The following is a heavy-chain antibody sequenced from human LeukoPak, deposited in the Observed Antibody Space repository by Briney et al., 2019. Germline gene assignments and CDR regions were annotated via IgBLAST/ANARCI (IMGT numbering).Heavy chain of an antibody. D-gene: IGHD4-17*01. CDR3: ARGLDYGDYVGY. Sequence: KRSETLSLTSTVSGGSISNSSYYWGWIRQAPGKGLEWIGSIYYSGSTYYNPSLKSRVTISVDTSKNQFSLKLSSVTAADTAVYYCARGLDYGDYVGYWGQGTLVTVSS. CDR2: IYYSGST. CDR1: GGSISNSSYY. J-gene: IGHJ4*02. V-gene: IGHV4-39*01.